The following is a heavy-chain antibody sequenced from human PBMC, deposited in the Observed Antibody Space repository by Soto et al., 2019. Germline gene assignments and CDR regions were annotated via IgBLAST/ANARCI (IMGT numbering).Heavy chain of an antibody. Sequence: SEALSLTCTVSGGSISSSSYYWGWIRQPPGKGLEWIGSIYYSGSTYYNPSLKSRVTISVDTSKNQFSLKLSSVTAADTAVYYCASQERYCSSTSCYWIFVYWGQGTLVTVSS. V-gene: IGHV4-39*01. J-gene: IGHJ4*02. CDR2: IYYSGST. D-gene: IGHD2-2*01. CDR3: ASQERYCSSTSCYWIFVY. CDR1: GGSISSSSYY.